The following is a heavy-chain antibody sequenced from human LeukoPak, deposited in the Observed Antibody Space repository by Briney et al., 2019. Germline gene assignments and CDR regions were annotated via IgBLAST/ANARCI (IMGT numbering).Heavy chain of an antibody. CDR1: GGSISSSSYY. Sequence: SETLSLTCTVSGGSISSSSYYWGWIRQPPGKGLEWIGSIYYSGSTYYNPSLKSRVTTSVDTSKNQFSLKLSSVTAADTAVYYCARRHYYDSSGIDYWGQGTLVTVSS. CDR2: IYYSGST. J-gene: IGHJ4*02. CDR3: ARRHYYDSSGIDY. D-gene: IGHD3-22*01. V-gene: IGHV4-39*01.